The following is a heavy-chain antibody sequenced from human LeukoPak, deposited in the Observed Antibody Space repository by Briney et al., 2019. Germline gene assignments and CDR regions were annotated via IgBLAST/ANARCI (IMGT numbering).Heavy chain of an antibody. CDR2: NSAYNGNT. Sequence: ASVKVSCKASGYTFTSYGISWVRQAPGQGLEWMGWNSAYNGNTKNAQKLQGRVTMTTDTSTSTAYMELRSLRSDDTAVYYCARDGYQPLDVTYFQHWGQGTLVTVSS. J-gene: IGHJ1*01. CDR3: ARDGYQPLDVTYFQH. V-gene: IGHV1-18*01. CDR1: GYTFTSYG. D-gene: IGHD2-2*01.